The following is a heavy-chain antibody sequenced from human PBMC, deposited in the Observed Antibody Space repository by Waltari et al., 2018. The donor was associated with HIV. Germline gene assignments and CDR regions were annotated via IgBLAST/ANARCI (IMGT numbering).Heavy chain of an antibody. D-gene: IGHD3-10*01. J-gene: IGHJ4*02. CDR2: IKQYGSGK. Sequence: EVQLVESGGGLVQPGGSLRLSCAASGFTFSSYWMSWVRQAPGKGLGWVAKIKQYGSGKYYVDSVNGRFTISRDNAENSLYLQMNSLRAEDTAVYYCARGGFYGSGSKVNWGQGTLVTVSS. V-gene: IGHV3-7*04. CDR3: ARGGFYGSGSKVN. CDR1: GFTFSSYW.